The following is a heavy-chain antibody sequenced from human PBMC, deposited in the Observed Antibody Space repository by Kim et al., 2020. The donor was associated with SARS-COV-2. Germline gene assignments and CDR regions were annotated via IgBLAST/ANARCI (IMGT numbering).Heavy chain of an antibody. J-gene: IGHJ6*02. V-gene: IGHV1-3*01. CDR3: ARGKGLAAAGLYYGMDV. CDR1: GYTFTSYA. Sequence: ASVKVSCKASGYTFTSYAMDWVRQAPGQRLEWMGWINAGNGNTKYSQKFQGRVTITRDTSASTAYMELSSLRSEDTAVYYCARGKGLAAAGLYYGMDVWGQGTTVTVSS. CDR2: INAGNGNT. D-gene: IGHD6-13*01.